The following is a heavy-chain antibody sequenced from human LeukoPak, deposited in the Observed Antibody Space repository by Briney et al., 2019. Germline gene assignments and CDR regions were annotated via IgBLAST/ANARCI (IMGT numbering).Heavy chain of an antibody. CDR2: ISSSSSYI. J-gene: IGHJ4*02. Sequence: LRLSHASSVFTFSIYNINCAPQAPAKGLEGVSSISSSSSYIYYADSVKGRFTISRDNAKKSLYMQMHSLRAEDTAVYYCARGVYSSSSPQVPDYWGQGTLVTVSS. V-gene: IGHV3-21*01. D-gene: IGHD6-6*01. CDR1: VFTFSIYN. CDR3: ARGVYSSSSPQVPDY.